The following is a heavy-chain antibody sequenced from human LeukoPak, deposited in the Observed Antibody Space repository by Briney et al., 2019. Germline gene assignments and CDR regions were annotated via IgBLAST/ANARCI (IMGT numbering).Heavy chain of an antibody. V-gene: IGHV3-30*18. CDR1: GFTFSTYG. J-gene: IGHJ4*02. D-gene: IGHD6-13*01. CDR2: ISYDGSNK. CDR3: AKDRTQGIRAAAFDY. Sequence: GRSLRLSCAASGFTFSTYGMHWVRQAPGKGLEWVAVISYDGSNKYYADSVKGRFTISRDNSKDTLYLQMNSLRAEDTAVYYCAKDRTQGIRAAAFDYWGQGTLVTVSS.